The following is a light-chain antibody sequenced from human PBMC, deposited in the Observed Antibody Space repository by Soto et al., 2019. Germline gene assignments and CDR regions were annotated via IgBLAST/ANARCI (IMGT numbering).Light chain of an antibody. CDR1: TSDIGGYEY. CDR2: AVH. J-gene: IGLJ1*01. Sequence: QSALTQSASGSGSPGQSITISCTGSTSDIGGYEYVSWYQQYPGKAPRLIIYAVHSRPSGVSNRFSGSKSGNTASLTISGLQAEDEADYHCSSYTPSSTYVFGTGTKLTVL. V-gene: IGLV2-14*03. CDR3: SSYTPSSTYV.